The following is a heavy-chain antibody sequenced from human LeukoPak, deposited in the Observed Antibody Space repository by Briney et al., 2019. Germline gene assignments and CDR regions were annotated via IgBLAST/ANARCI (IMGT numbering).Heavy chain of an antibody. J-gene: IGHJ4*02. CDR2: INPNSGGT. V-gene: IGHV1-2*02. D-gene: IGHD6-6*01. Sequence: ASVKVSCKASGYTFTGYYLHWVRQAPGQGFEWMGWINPNSGGTNYAQKFQGRVTMTRDTSISTAYMELSRLRSDDTAVYYCARLEYSSSSYYFDYWGQGTLVTVSS. CDR1: GYTFTGYY. CDR3: ARLEYSSSSYYFDY.